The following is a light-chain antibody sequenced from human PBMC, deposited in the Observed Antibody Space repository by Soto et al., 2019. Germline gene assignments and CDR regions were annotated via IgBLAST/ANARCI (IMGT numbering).Light chain of an antibody. V-gene: IGKV2-28*01. CDR2: LGS. CDR1: QSLLHSNGYNY. CDR3: MQALQTPF. Sequence: DIVMTQSPLSLPVTPGEPASISCRSSQSLLHSNGYNYLDWYLQKPGQSPQLLIYLGSNRASGVPDRVSGSGSGTDFTLKISRVEAEDVGVYYCMQALQTPFFGPGTKVDIK. J-gene: IGKJ3*01.